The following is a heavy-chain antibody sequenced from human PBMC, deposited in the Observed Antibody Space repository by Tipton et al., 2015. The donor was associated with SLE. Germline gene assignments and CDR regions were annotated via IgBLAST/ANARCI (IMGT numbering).Heavy chain of an antibody. Sequence: TLSLTCTVSGYSINNGFYWGWIRQPPGKGLEWIGIIYHSGTTYYNPSLKSRVTISVDTSKNQFSLKLSSVTAADTAVYYCARVYSSSWYYYYYYMDVWGKGTTVTVSS. V-gene: IGHV4-38-2*02. CDR3: ARVYSSSWYYYYYYMDV. J-gene: IGHJ6*03. D-gene: IGHD6-13*01. CDR2: IYHSGTT. CDR1: GYSINNGFY.